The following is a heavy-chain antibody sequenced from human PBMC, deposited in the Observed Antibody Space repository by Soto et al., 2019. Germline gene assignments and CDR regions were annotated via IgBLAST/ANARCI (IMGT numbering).Heavy chain of an antibody. V-gene: IGHV3-74*01. CDR1: GIIFSRYW. CDR3: AVNGDYDAFHI. Sequence: EVQVVESGGGLVQPGGSLRLSCAASGIIFSRYWTHWVRQAPGKGLVWVSRISPDGSRTSYADSVKGRFTISRDNAKNTMSLPVNSLRADDTAVYYCAVNGDYDAFHIWGQRTMVTVCS. D-gene: IGHD4-17*01. J-gene: IGHJ3*02. CDR2: ISPDGSRT.